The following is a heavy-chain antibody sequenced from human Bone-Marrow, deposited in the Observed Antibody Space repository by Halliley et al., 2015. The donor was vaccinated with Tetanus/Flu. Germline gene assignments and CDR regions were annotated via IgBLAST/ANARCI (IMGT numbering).Heavy chain of an antibody. Sequence: QVQLVQSGAEVKKPGSSVKVSCKASGGTVSSYGISWVRQAPGQGLEWMGVIILMFDTPNYAQNFQGRVTITADESTNTAYMELSNLRSEDAAVYFCARVPDHYDSSGHYYYNMDVWGQGTTVTVSS. CDR3: ARVPDHYDSSGHYYYNMDV. J-gene: IGHJ6*02. CDR2: IILMFDTP. V-gene: IGHV1-69*01. D-gene: IGHD3-22*01. CDR1: GGTVSSYG.